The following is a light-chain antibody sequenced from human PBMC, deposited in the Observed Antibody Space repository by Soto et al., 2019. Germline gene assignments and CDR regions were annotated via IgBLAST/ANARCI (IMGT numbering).Light chain of an antibody. V-gene: IGLV1-40*01. J-gene: IGLJ1*01. Sequence: QSVLTQPPSVSGAPGQRVTISCTGSSSNIGAGYDVHWYQQLPGTAPKLLTYGNSNRPSGVPDRFSGSKSGTSASLAITGLQAEDEADYYCQSYDSSLSGYVFGTGTKVTAL. CDR1: SSNIGAGYD. CDR3: QSYDSSLSGYV. CDR2: GNS.